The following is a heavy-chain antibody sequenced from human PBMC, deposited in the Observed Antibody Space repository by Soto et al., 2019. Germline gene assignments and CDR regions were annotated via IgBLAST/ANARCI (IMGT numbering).Heavy chain of an antibody. CDR3: ARQGIQLWLLSTSREYGMDV. J-gene: IGHJ6*02. Sequence: SETLSLTCTVSGGSISSSSYYWGWIRQPPGKGLEWIGSIYYSGSTYYNPSLKSRVTISVDTSKNQFSLKLSSVTAADTAVYYCARQGIQLWLLSTSREYGMDVWGQGTTVTV. CDR2: IYYSGST. V-gene: IGHV4-39*01. D-gene: IGHD5-18*01. CDR1: GGSISSSSYY.